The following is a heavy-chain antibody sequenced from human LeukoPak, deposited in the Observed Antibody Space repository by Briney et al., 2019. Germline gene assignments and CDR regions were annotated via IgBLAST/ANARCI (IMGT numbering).Heavy chain of an antibody. CDR3: ARVFSGPLRYFDWLLPFDI. J-gene: IGHJ3*02. Sequence: GASVKVSCKVSGYTLTELSMHWVRQAPGEGLEWMGGFDPEDGETIYAQKFQGRVTITADESTSTAYMELSSLRSEDTAVYYCARVFSGPLRYFDWLLPFDIWGQGTMVTVSS. CDR2: FDPEDGET. V-gene: IGHV1-24*01. CDR1: GYTLTELS. D-gene: IGHD3-9*01.